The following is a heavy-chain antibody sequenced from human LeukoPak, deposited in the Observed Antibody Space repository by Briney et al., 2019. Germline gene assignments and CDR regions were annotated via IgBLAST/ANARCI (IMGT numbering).Heavy chain of an antibody. V-gene: IGHV3-15*01. D-gene: IGHD2-2*01. CDR2: IKSRTDGGTT. J-gene: IGHJ4*02. CDR1: GFTFSNAW. Sequence: PGGSLRLSCAASGFTFSNAWMSWVRQAPGKGLEWVGRIKSRTDGGTTDYATSVKGRFTISRDDSNTLFLQMSSLKPEDTAVYYCTTPGYCSGTTCCLFDYWGPGTLVTVSS. CDR3: TTPGYCSGTTCCLFDY.